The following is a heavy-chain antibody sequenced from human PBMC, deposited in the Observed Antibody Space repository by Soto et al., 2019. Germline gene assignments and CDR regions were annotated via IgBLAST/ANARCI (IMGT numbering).Heavy chain of an antibody. J-gene: IGHJ3*02. CDR2: IYYSGST. V-gene: IGHV4-61*01. CDR1: GGSVSSGSYY. Sequence: SETLSLTCTVSGGSVSSGSYYWSWIRQPPGKGLEWIGYIYYSGSTNYNPSLKSRVTISVDTSKNQFSLKLSSVTAADTAVYYCARDGTPHRGYSSGYYFAFEIWGQGTMVTVSS. CDR3: ARDGTPHRGYSSGYYFAFEI. D-gene: IGHD3-22*01.